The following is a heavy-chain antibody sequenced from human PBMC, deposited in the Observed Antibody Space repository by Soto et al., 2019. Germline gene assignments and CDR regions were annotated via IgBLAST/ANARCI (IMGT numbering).Heavy chain of an antibody. Sequence: PSETVSRTCVVSGGSISNTFYYWGWIRHLPGTGLEWIGYIHSSGSTYYNPSLKSRLTISKDTSKNRFSLNLSSVTAADTAVYYCARVFDNLIVVKNWGPGTLVTVSS. J-gene: IGHJ4*02. CDR2: IHSSGST. CDR3: ARVFDNLIVVKN. D-gene: IGHD2-15*01. CDR1: GGSISNTFYY. V-gene: IGHV4-31*11.